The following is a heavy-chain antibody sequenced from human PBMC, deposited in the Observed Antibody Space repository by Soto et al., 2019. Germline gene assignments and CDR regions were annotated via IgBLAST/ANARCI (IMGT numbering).Heavy chain of an antibody. CDR2: IFHGGST. J-gene: IGHJ4*02. CDR1: GVSISSDNW. CDR3: ARRVAGTGKIDY. V-gene: IGHV4-4*02. D-gene: IGHD6-19*01. Sequence: QVQLQESGPGLVKPSGTLSLTCTVSGVSISSDNWWNWVRQPPGKGLEWIGEIFHGGSTNYDPSLEGRVTLSVDKSNNQVSLILTSLTAADAAVYYCARRVAGTGKIDYWGQGTLVTVSS.